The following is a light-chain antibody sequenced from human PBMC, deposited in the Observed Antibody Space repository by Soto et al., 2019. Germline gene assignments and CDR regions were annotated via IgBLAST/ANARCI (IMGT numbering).Light chain of an antibody. CDR2: EAS. V-gene: IGKV3-11*01. CDR3: QQRSYLVT. CDR1: QSVGNY. J-gene: IGKJ4*01. Sequence: EIVLTQSRTTLFLSPGERAILSCRASQSVGNYLAWYQRKPGQAPRLLIYEASNRATGIPARFSGSGSGTDFTLTISSLEPEDFAVYYCQQRSYLVTFGGGTAVEIK.